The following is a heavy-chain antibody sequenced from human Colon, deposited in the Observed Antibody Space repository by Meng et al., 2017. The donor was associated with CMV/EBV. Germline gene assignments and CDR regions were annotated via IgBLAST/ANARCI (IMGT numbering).Heavy chain of an antibody. D-gene: IGHD2-2*02. CDR3: ARDYLMSYCSSTSCYTLLSGAGGMDV. Sequence: GESLKISCAASGFTFSSYWMHWVRQAPGKGLVWVSRINSDGSSTSYADSVKGRFTISRDNAKNTLYLQMNSLRAEDTAVYYCARDYLMSYCSSTSCYTLLSGAGGMDVWGQGTTVTVSS. CDR1: GFTFSSYW. V-gene: IGHV3-74*01. CDR2: INSDGSST. J-gene: IGHJ6*02.